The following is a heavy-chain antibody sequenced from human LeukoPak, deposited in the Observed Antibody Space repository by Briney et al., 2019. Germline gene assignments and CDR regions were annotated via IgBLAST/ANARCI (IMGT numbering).Heavy chain of an antibody. CDR1: GFTFDDYA. D-gene: IGHD6-19*01. V-gene: IGHV3-9*01. CDR2: ISWNSGSI. J-gene: IGHJ6*02. CDR3: AKDMGRIAVAASSLYYYYYGMDV. Sequence: GGSLRLSCAASGFTFDDYAMHWVRQAPGKGLEWVSGISWNSGSIGYADSVKGRFTISRDNAKNSLYLQMNSLRAEDTALYYRAKDMGRIAVAASSLYYYYYGMDVWGQGTTVTVSS.